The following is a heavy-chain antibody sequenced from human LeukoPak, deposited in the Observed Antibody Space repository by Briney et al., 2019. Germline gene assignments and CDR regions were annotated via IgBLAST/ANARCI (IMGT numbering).Heavy chain of an antibody. CDR1: GFTFSDYY. J-gene: IGHJ4*02. D-gene: IGHD3-9*01. Sequence: GGSLRLSCAASGFTFSDYYMSWIRQAPGKGLEWVSYISSSGSTIYYADSVKGRFTISRDSAKNSLYLEMNSLRAEDTDVYYCARDFDYHILTGYLVYWGQGTLVTVSS. CDR2: ISSSGSTI. CDR3: ARDFDYHILTGYLVY. V-gene: IGHV3-11*01.